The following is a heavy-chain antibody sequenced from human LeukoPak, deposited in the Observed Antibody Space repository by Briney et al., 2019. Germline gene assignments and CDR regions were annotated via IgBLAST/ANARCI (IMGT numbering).Heavy chain of an antibody. D-gene: IGHD3-9*01. CDR1: GFTFSDYY. V-gene: IGHV3-30*02. CDR2: IRYDGSNK. J-gene: IGHJ4*02. Sequence: GGSLRLSCAASGFTFSDYYMSWIRQAPGKGLEWVAFIRYDGSNKYYADPVKGRFTISRDNSKNTLYLQMNSLRAEDTAVYYCAKPRLRYFDWLSSLDYWGQGTLVTVSS. CDR3: AKPRLRYFDWLSSLDY.